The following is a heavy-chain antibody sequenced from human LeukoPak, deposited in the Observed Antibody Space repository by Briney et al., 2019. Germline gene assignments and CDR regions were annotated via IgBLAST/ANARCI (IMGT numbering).Heavy chain of an antibody. CDR1: GFTFSSYV. V-gene: IGHV3-23*01. Sequence: GGSLRLSCAASGFTFSSYVMTWVRQAPGKGLEWVSGVSGGSTFYADSVKGRFTISRDNSKNTLFLQMNSLRAEDTAVYYCAKRGLYGTVPFYGMDVWGQGTTVTVSS. J-gene: IGHJ6*02. CDR2: VSGGST. CDR3: AKRGLYGTVPFYGMDV. D-gene: IGHD2-8*02.